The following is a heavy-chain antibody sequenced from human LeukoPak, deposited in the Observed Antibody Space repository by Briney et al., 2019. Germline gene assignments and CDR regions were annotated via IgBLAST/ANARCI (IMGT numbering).Heavy chain of an antibody. CDR3: ARDSPGIMIFGVVTPN. CDR2: IKQDGSEK. CDR1: GFTFSSYW. D-gene: IGHD3-3*01. V-gene: IGHV3-7*05. J-gene: IGHJ4*02. Sequence: GGSLRLSCAASGFTFSSYWMSWVRQAPGKGLEWVANIKQDGSEKNYVDSVKGRFTISRDNAKNSLYLQMNSLRAEDTAVYYCARDSPGIMIFGVVTPNGGQGTLVTVSS.